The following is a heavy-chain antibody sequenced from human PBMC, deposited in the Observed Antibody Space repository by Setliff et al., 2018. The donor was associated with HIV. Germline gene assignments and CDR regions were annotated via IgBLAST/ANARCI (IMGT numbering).Heavy chain of an antibody. D-gene: IGHD1-26*01. CDR3: ASYSGSYYFILHY. Sequence: SETLSLTCTVSGVSITSYYWSWIRQSPGKGLEWIGEIIHSGSTNYNPSLKSRVTISVDTSKNQFSLKLSSVTAADTAVYYCASYSGSYYFILHYWGQGTLVTVSS. J-gene: IGHJ4*02. CDR2: IIHSGST. CDR1: GVSITSYY. V-gene: IGHV4-34*12.